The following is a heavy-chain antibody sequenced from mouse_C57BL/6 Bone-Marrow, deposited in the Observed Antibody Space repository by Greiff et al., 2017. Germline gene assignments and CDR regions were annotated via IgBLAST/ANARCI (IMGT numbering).Heavy chain of an antibody. V-gene: IGHV5-17*01. CDR2: ISSGSSTI. J-gene: IGHJ1*03. CDR1: GFTFSDYG. Sequence: EVKLMESGGGLVKPGGSLKLSCAASGFTFSDYGMHWVRQAPEKGLEWVAYISSGSSTIYYADTVKGRFTISRDNAKNTLFLQMTSLRSEDTAMYYCARPRDPVPRVYFDVWGTGTTVTVSS. D-gene: IGHD5-1*01. CDR3: ARPRDPVPRVYFDV.